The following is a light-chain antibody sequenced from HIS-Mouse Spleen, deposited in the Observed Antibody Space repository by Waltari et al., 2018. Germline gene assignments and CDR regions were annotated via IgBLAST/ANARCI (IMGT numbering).Light chain of an antibody. Sequence: QSALTQPPSASGSPGPSVPISCTGTSSSVGGYYYVPRYQQHPGKAPKLMIYEVRQRPSGVPDRFSGSKSGNTASLTVSGLQAEDEADYYCSSYAGSNNSLYVFGTGTKVTVL. J-gene: IGLJ1*01. CDR1: SSSVGGYYY. CDR3: SSYAGSNNSLYV. V-gene: IGLV2-8*01. CDR2: EVR.